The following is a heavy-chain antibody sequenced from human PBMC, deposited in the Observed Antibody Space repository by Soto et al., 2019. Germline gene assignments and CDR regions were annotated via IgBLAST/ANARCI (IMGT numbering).Heavy chain of an antibody. CDR2: INPSGGST. CDR3: ARYSGESKYTGTIDY. V-gene: IGHV1-46*01. CDR1: GYTFISYY. J-gene: IGHJ4*02. Sequence: ASVKVSCKASGYTFISYYMHWVRQAPGQGLEWMGIINPSGGSTSYAQKFQGRVTMTTDTSTSTVYMELSSLRSEDTAVYYCARYSGESKYTGTIDYWGQGTLVTVSS. D-gene: IGHD3-10*01.